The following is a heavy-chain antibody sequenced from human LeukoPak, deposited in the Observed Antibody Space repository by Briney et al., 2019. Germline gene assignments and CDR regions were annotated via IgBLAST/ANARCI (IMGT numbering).Heavy chain of an antibody. CDR3: ARARYYDSSGGYLA. V-gene: IGHV4-4*02. D-gene: IGHD3-22*01. J-gene: IGHJ5*02. Sequence: SGTLSLTCAVSGGSISSSNWWSWVRQPPGKGLEWIGEIYHSGSTNYNPSLKSRVTISVDKSKNQFSLKLSSVTAADTAVYYCARARYYDSSGGYLAWGQGTLVTVSS. CDR1: GGSISSSNW. CDR2: IYHSGST.